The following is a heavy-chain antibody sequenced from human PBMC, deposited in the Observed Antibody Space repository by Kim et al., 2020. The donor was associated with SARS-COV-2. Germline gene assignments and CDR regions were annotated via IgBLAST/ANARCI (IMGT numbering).Heavy chain of an antibody. CDR1: GYTFTSYA. CDR3: ARSGDLEDFWSGYGGYPPKHLGDAFDI. Sequence: ASVKVSCKASGYTFTSYAMNWVRQAPGQGLEWMGWINTNTGNPTYAQGFTGRFVFSLDTSVSTAYLQISSLKAEDTAVYYCARSGDLEDFWSGYGGYPPKHLGDAFDIWGQGTMVTVSS. CDR2: INTNTGNP. D-gene: IGHD3-3*01. J-gene: IGHJ3*02. V-gene: IGHV7-4-1*02.